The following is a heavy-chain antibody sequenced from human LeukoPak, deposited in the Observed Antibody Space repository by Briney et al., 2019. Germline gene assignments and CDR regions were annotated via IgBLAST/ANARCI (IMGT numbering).Heavy chain of an antibody. V-gene: IGHV3-53*01. CDR3: ARDSYDSSGYAFDI. D-gene: IGHD3-22*01. J-gene: IGHJ3*02. Sequence: GGSLRLSCAASGFTVSNYYMIWVRQAPGKGLEWVSVIYGAGSTYYADSVKGRFTISRDNSKNTLYLQMNSLRAEDTAMYYCARDSYDSSGYAFDIWGQGTMVTVSS. CDR2: IYGAGST. CDR1: GFTVSNYY.